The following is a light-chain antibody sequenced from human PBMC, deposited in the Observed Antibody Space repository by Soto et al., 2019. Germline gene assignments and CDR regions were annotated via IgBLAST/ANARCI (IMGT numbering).Light chain of an antibody. Sequence: VLSQSPGRLSLSPGETATLSCRASQSVPSTYFAWYQQKSGQPPRLLISGTSNRATGIPDRFSGSGSGRDFTLTISGLEPEDFAVYFCQQFGNSPWTFGQGTKVDIK. J-gene: IGKJ1*01. V-gene: IGKV3-20*01. CDR3: QQFGNSPWT. CDR1: QSVPSTY. CDR2: GTS.